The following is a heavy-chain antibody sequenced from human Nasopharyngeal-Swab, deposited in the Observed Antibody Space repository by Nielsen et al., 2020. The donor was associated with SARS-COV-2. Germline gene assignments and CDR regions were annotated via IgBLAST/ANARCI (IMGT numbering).Heavy chain of an antibody. CDR3: ARDDDFWSGYYYGMDV. Sequence: ASVKVSCKESGYTFTSYYMHWVRQAPGQGLEWMGIINPSGGSTSYAQKFQGRVTMTRDTSTSTVYMELSSLRSEDTAVYYCARDDDFWSGYYYGMDVWGQGTTVTVSS. V-gene: IGHV1-46*01. D-gene: IGHD3-3*01. J-gene: IGHJ6*02. CDR1: GYTFTSYY. CDR2: INPSGGST.